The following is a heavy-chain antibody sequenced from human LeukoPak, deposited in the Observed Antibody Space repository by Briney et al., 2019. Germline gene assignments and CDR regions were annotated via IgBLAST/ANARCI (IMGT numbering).Heavy chain of an antibody. D-gene: IGHD3-10*01. CDR3: AKGVRGVRLGAFDI. J-gene: IGHJ3*02. V-gene: IGHV3-30*18. CDR1: GFTFSSYG. Sequence: PGGSLRLSCAASGFTFSSYGMHWVRQAPGKGLEWVAVISYDGSNKYYADSVKGRFTISRDNSKNTLYLQMNSLRAEDTAVYYCAKGVRGVRLGAFDIWGQGTMVTVSS. CDR2: ISYDGSNK.